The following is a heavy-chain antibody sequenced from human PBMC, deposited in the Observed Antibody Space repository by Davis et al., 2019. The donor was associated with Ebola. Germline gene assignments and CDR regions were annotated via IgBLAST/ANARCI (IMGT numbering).Heavy chain of an antibody. CDR1: GGSITSSTYY. CDR3: TGTGYHSDWYRDY. Sequence: PSETLSLTCTVSGGSITSSTYYWGWIRQPPGKGLEWIGIKYYSGNTYYNPSLKSRVAISVDASKNQFSLKLSSVTAADTAVYYCTGTGYHSDWYRDYWGQGTLVTVSS. D-gene: IGHD6-19*01. CDR2: KYYSGNT. J-gene: IGHJ4*02. V-gene: IGHV4-39*01.